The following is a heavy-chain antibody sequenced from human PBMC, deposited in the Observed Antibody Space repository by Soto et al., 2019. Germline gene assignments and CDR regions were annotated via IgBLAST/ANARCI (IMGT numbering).Heavy chain of an antibody. Sequence: KPSETLSLTCTVSGGSISSYYGSWIRQPPGKGLEWIGHISYSGSTNYNPSLKSRVTISVDTSKNQFSLKLSSVTAADTAVYYCARELWGSSGYSRENLFDPWGQGTLVTVSS. CDR3: ARELWGSSGYSRENLFDP. V-gene: IGHV4-59*01. CDR2: ISYSGST. CDR1: GGSISSYY. J-gene: IGHJ5*02. D-gene: IGHD3-22*01.